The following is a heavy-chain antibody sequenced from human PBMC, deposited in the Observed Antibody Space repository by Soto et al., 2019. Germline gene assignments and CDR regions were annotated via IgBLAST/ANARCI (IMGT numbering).Heavy chain of an antibody. CDR1: GFTFSSYA. D-gene: IGHD6-19*01. J-gene: IGHJ5*02. CDR3: ARVIAVAGPNWFDP. CDR2: ISGSGGST. Sequence: PGGSLRLSCAASGFTFSSYAMSWVRQAPGKGLEWVSAISGSGGSTYYADSVKGRFTISRDNSKNTLYLQMNSLRPEDTAVYYCARVIAVAGPNWFDPWGQGTLVTVSS. V-gene: IGHV3-23*01.